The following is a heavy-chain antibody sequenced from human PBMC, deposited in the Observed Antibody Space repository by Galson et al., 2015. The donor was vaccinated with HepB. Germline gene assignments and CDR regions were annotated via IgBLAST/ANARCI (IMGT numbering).Heavy chain of an antibody. CDR2: ISWDGGST. CDR1: GFTFDDYT. D-gene: IGHD3-16*01. V-gene: IGHV3-43*01. Sequence: SLRLSCAASGFTFDDYTMHWVRQAPGKGLEWVSLISWDGGSTYYADSVKGRFTISRDNSKNSLYLQMNSLRTEDTALYYCAKDIWGSSLNDAFDIWGQGTMVTVSS. J-gene: IGHJ3*02. CDR3: AKDIWGSSLNDAFDI.